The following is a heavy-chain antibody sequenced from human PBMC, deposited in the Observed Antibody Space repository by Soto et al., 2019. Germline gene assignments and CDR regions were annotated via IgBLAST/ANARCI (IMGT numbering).Heavy chain of an antibody. CDR2: ISYDGSNK. J-gene: IGHJ6*02. D-gene: IGHD2-2*01. CDR1: GFTFSSYA. Sequence: PGGSLRLSCAASGFTFSSYAIPWVRQAPGMGLAWVAVISYDGSNKYYAVSVKGRFTISRDKCKNTLYLQMNGLRADDTTVYYCARDRCSSTSCYYYYYYYGMDVWGQGTTVTVSS. V-gene: IGHV3-30-3*01. CDR3: ARDRCSSTSCYYYYYYYGMDV.